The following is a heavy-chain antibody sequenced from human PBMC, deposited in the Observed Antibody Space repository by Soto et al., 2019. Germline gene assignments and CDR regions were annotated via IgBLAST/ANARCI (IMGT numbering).Heavy chain of an antibody. D-gene: IGHD3-22*01. CDR3: AKDHRSYYYDSSGYYY. Sequence: GGSLRLSCAASGFTFSSYGMHWVRQAPGKGLEWVAVISYDGSNKYDADSVKGRFTISRDNSKNTLYRQMNSLRAEETAVYYCAKDHRSYYYDSSGYYYWGQGTLVTVSS. CDR2: ISYDGSNK. J-gene: IGHJ4*02. V-gene: IGHV3-30*18. CDR1: GFTFSSYG.